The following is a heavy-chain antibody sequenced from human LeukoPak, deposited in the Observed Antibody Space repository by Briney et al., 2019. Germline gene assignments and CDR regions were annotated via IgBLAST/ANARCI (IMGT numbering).Heavy chain of an antibody. D-gene: IGHD6-6*01. CDR2: INPSGGST. CDR1: GYTFTSYY. CDR3: ASSSAYYYYMDV. V-gene: IGHV1-46*01. J-gene: IGHJ6*03. Sequence: ASVKVSCKASGYTFTSYYMHWVRQAPGQGLGWMGIINPSGGSTSYAQKFQGRVTMTRDMSTSTVYMELSSLRSEDTAVYYCASSSAYYYYMDVWGKGTTVTVSS.